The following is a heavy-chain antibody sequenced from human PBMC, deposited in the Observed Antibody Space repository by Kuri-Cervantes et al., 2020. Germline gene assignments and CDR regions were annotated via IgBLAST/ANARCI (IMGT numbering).Heavy chain of an antibody. J-gene: IGHJ4*02. CDR3: AKWEWELLAFDY. CDR1: GFSVSSNY. D-gene: IGHD1-26*01. CDR2: ISYDGSNK. V-gene: IGHV3-30*18. Sequence: GESLKISCAASGFSVSSNYMSWVRQAPGKGLEWVAVISYDGSNKYYADSVKGRFTISRDNSKNTLYLQMNSLRAGDTAVYYCAKWEWELLAFDYWGQGTLVTVSS.